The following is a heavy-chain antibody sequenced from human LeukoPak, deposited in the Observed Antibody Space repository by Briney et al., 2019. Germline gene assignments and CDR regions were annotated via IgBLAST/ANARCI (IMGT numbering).Heavy chain of an antibody. CDR2: IYYSGST. CDR3: ARDQSGWNWFDP. J-gene: IGHJ5*02. CDR1: GGSISSYY. V-gene: IGHV4-59*01. D-gene: IGHD2-15*01. Sequence: SETLSLTCTVSGGSISSYYWSWIRQPPGKGLDWIGYIYYSGSTNYNPSLESRVTISVDTSKNQFSLKLSSVTAADTAVYYCARDQSGWNWFDPWGQGTLVTVSS.